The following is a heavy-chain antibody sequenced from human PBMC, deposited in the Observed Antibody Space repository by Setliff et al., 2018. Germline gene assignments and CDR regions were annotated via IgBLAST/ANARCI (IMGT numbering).Heavy chain of an antibody. CDR2: IHYSGST. J-gene: IGHJ4*02. D-gene: IGHD3-10*01. CDR3: ARSLGSGSYYNSRPFYSDY. Sequence: ASETLSLTCTVSGGSISSNSHYWGWIRQPPGKGLEWIGSIHYSGSTYYQPSLKSRVTISGDTSKNQFSLKLTSVTAADTAVYYCARSLGSGSYYNSRPFYSDYWGQGTLVTVSS. V-gene: IGHV4-39*07. CDR1: GGSISSNSHY.